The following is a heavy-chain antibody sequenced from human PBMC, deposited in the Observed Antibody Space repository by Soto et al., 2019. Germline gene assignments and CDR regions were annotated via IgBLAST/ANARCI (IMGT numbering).Heavy chain of an antibody. CDR3: ARVRIAARTGAYGMDV. Sequence: PXETLSLTCTVSGCSISSYYWSWIRQPAGKGLEWIGRIYTSGSTNYNPSLKSRVTMSVDTSKNQFSLKLSSVTAADTAVYYCARVRIAARTGAYGMDVWGQGTTVTVSS. CDR1: GCSISSYY. CDR2: IYTSGST. D-gene: IGHD6-6*01. V-gene: IGHV4-4*07. J-gene: IGHJ6*02.